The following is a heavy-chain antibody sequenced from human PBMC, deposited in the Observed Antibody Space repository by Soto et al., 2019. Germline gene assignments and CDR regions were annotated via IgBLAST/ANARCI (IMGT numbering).Heavy chain of an antibody. Sequence: QVQLVQSGAEVKKPGSTVKVSCKASGGTFSSYTISWVRQAPGQGLEWMGRIIPILGIANYAQKFQGRVTITADKATSTAYMELSSLRAEDTAVYYSARDEDGDYYFDYWGQGTLVTVSS. V-gene: IGHV1-69*08. J-gene: IGHJ4*02. D-gene: IGHD4-17*01. CDR1: GGTFSSYT. CDR3: ARDEDGDYYFDY. CDR2: IIPILGIA.